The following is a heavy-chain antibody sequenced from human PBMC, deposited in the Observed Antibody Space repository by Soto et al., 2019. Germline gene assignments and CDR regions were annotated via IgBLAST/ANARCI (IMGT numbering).Heavy chain of an antibody. CDR1: GGSIGGSTYY. CDR2: IYYSGNT. D-gene: IGHD3-10*01. Sequence: PSETLSLTCTVSGGSIGGSTYYWGWIRQPPGKGLEWIGSIYYSGNTYYNPSLKSRVAISVDTSNNQFSLKLTFVTAADTAVYYCARLPDYGSGSSGMYVWGQGTTVTVSS. J-gene: IGHJ6*02. CDR3: ARLPDYGSGSSGMYV. V-gene: IGHV4-39*01.